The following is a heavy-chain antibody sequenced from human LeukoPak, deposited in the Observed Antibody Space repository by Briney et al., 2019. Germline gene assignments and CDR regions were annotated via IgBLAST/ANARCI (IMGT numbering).Heavy chain of an antibody. CDR1: GFTFSYYA. Sequence: RPGGSLRLSCAASGFTFSYYAMIWVRQAPGRGLEWVSAISGSGGSTYYADSVKGRFTISRDNSKNTLYLQMNSLRAEDTAVYYCAKCVSEKYSSSPIDYWGQGTLVTVSS. J-gene: IGHJ4*02. D-gene: IGHD6-6*01. CDR3: AKCVSEKYSSSPIDY. CDR2: ISGSGGST. V-gene: IGHV3-23*01.